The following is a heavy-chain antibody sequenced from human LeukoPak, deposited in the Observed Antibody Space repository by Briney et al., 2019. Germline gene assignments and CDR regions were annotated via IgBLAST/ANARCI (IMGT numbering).Heavy chain of an antibody. CDR3: ARSRYCTNGVCYAPFDY. J-gene: IGHJ4*02. Sequence: PSETLSLTCTVSGGSISSSGYYWGWIRQPPGKGLEWIGSIYDSGSTYYNPSLKSRVTISVDTSKNQFSLKLSSVTAADTAVYYCARSRYCTNGVCYAPFDYWGQGTLVTVSS. D-gene: IGHD2-8*01. V-gene: IGHV4-39*07. CDR1: GGSISSSGYY. CDR2: IYDSGST.